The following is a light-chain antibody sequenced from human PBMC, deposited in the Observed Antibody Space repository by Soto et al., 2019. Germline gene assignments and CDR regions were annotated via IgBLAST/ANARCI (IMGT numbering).Light chain of an antibody. CDR2: GNS. CDR1: SSNIGAGYD. CDR3: QSYDSSLSGFYV. Sequence: QSVLTQPPSVSGAPGQRVTISCTGSSSNIGAGYDVHWYQQLPGTAPKLLIYGNSNRPSGVPDRFSGSKSGTSASLAITGLKAEDEADYYCQSYDSSLSGFYVFGTGTKVTLL. V-gene: IGLV1-40*01. J-gene: IGLJ1*01.